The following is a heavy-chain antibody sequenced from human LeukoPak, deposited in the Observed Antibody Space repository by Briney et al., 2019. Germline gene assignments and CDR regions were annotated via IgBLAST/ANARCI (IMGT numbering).Heavy chain of an antibody. J-gene: IGHJ5*02. CDR2: ISGSGGST. V-gene: IGHV3-23*01. Sequence: GGSRRLSCAASGFTFSSYAMSWVRQAPGKGLEWVSAISGSGGSTYYADSVKGRFTISRDNSKNTLYLQMNSLRAEDTAVYYCAKGTMVRGHIGPWGQGTLVTVSS. CDR1: GFTFSSYA. CDR3: AKGTMVRGHIGP. D-gene: IGHD3-10*01.